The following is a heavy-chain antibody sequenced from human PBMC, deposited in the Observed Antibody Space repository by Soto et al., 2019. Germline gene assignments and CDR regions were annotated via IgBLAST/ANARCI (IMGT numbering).Heavy chain of an antibody. J-gene: IGHJ5*02. CDR2: ISWDSGNI. CDR1: GFDFDDYA. CDR3: AKVIEVDCLGGSCYPT. Sequence: EVQLVESGGGLVQPGRSLRLSCAASGFDFDDYAMHWVRQVPGKGLEWAAGISWDSGNIGYADSVKGRFTISRDNAKNFLFLQMNSLRAEDTAFYYCAKVIEVDCLGGSCYPTWGPGTRVTVSS. V-gene: IGHV3-9*01. D-gene: IGHD2-15*01.